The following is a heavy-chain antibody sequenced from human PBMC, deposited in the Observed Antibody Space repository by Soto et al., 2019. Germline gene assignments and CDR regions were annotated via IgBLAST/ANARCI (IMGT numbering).Heavy chain of an antibody. D-gene: IGHD3-10*01. J-gene: IGHJ4*02. CDR1: GGSISDYY. CDR2: MYDSGST. Sequence: TSDTLSLTCTVSGGSISDYYWSWIRQPPGKGLEWIGYMYDSGSTRYNPSLNSRVTISVDTSKNQFSLNLRSVTAADTAVYYCARNMAYWGQGTLVTVSS. CDR3: ARNMAY. V-gene: IGHV4-4*09.